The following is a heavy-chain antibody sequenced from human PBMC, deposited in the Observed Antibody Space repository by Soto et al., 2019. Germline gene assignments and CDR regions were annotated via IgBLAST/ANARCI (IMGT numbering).Heavy chain of an antibody. CDR1: GGTFSSYA. CDR2: IIPIFGTA. V-gene: IGHV1-69*13. CDR3: ARDGGYSGYVRGVPHYYYYGMDV. D-gene: IGHD5-12*01. J-gene: IGHJ6*02. Sequence: GASVKVSCKASGGTFSSYAISWVRQAPGQGLEWMGGIIPIFGTANYAQKFQGRVTITADESTSTAYMELSSLRSEDTAVYYCARDGGYSGYVRGVPHYYYYGMDVWGQGTTVTVSS.